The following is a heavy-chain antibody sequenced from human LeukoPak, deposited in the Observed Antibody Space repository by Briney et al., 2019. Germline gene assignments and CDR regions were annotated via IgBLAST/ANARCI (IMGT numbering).Heavy chain of an antibody. CDR1: GFTFSSYA. CDR3: AKDLGSSGWYIDY. V-gene: IGHV3-23*01. D-gene: IGHD6-19*01. J-gene: IGHJ4*02. CDR2: NSGGST. Sequence: RSLRLSCAASGFTFSSYAVYWVRQAPGRGLEWVSSNSGGSTYYADSVKGRFTISRDNSKNTLYLQMNSLRAEDTAVYYCAKDLGSSGWYIDYWGQGTLVTVSS.